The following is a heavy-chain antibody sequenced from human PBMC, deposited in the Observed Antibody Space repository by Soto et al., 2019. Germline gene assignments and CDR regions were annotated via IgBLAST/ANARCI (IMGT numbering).Heavy chain of an antibody. J-gene: IGHJ6*01. CDR3: AIGAKYYCIDGIVV. Sequence: QVQLQESGPGLVKPSETLSLTCSVSGGSVHDYYWSWVRQPPGKGLEWIGFVYYIGSTTYNPSLKSRVPISVAASQNQVSPKLRSGNAADTAVYSWAIGAKYYCIDGIVVWGPGTAVSVSS. V-gene: IGHV4-59*02. D-gene: IGHD1-26*01. CDR2: VYYIGST. CDR1: GGSVHDYY.